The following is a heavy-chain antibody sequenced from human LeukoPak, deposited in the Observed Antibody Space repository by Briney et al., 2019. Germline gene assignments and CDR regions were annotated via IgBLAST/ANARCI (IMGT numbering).Heavy chain of an antibody. D-gene: IGHD6-13*01. CDR1: GGSNSSYY. J-gene: IGHJ6*02. Sequence: SETLSLTCTVSGGSNSSYYWSWIRQPPGKGLEWIGYIYYSGSTNYNPSLKSRVTISVDTSKNQFSLKLSSVTAADTAVYYCARERIAAAGSRYYGMDVWGQGTTVTVSS. V-gene: IGHV4-59*01. CDR2: IYYSGST. CDR3: ARERIAAAGSRYYGMDV.